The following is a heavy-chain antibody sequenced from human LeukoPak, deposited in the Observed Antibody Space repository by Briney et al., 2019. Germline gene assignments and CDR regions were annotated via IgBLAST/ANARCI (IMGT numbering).Heavy chain of an antibody. Sequence: SETLSLTCTVSGGSISSYYWSWIRQPPGKGLEWIGYIYYSGSTNYNPSLKSRVTISVDTSKNQFSLKLSSVTAADTAVYYCARLPWGFPPWFDPWGQGTLATVSS. V-gene: IGHV4-59*01. CDR1: GGSISSYY. J-gene: IGHJ5*02. D-gene: IGHD3-16*01. CDR3: ARLPWGFPPWFDP. CDR2: IYYSGST.